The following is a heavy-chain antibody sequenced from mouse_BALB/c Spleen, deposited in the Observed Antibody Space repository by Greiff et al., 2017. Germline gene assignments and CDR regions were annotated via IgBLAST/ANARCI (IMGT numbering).Heavy chain of an antibody. J-gene: IGHJ4*01. D-gene: IGHD2-14*01. CDR2: TNSNGGST. CDR1: GFTFSSYG. Sequence: DVKPVESGGGLVQPGGSLKLSCAASGFTFSSYGMPWVRQTPDKRLELVAITNSNGGSTYYPDSVRGRFTISRENAKNTLYLKMSSMKSEGTAMYYCAREGYRAMEYGGQGASVAVSS. V-gene: IGHV5-6-3*01. CDR3: AREGYRAMEY.